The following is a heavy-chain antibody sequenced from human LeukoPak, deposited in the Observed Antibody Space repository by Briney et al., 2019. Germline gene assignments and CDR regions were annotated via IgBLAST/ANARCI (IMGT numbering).Heavy chain of an antibody. J-gene: IGHJ4*02. V-gene: IGHV3-21*01. CDR1: GFTFSSYN. CDR3: AREGNSGYDYFDY. CDR2: ISSRSSYI. D-gene: IGHD5-12*01. Sequence: GGSLRLSCAASGFTFSSYNMDWVRQAPGKGLECVSSISSRSSYIYYADSVKGRFTISRDNAKNSLYLQMNSLRAEDTAVYYCAREGNSGYDYFDYWGQGALVTVSS.